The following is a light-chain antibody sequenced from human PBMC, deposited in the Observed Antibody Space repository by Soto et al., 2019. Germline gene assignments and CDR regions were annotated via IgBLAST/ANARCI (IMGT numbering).Light chain of an antibody. CDR3: QQYGSSPLCT. CDR1: QSVNSSS. CDR2: GAS. Sequence: EIVLTQSPDTLSVSPGERATISCRASQSVNSSSLAWYQQKPGQAPWLLIYGASNRATGIPDRFSGSGSGTDFTLTISRLEPEDFAVYYCQQYGSSPLCTFGQGTKVDIK. J-gene: IGKJ1*01. V-gene: IGKV3-20*01.